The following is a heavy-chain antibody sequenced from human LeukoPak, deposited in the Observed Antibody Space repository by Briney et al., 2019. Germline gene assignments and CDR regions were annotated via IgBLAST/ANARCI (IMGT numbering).Heavy chain of an antibody. CDR2: IYPGDSDT. CDR3: ARPARMGELSFGRIWAFDI. V-gene: IGHV5-51*01. Sequence: PGESLKISCKGSGYSFTSYWIGWVRQMPGKGLEWMGIIYPGDSDTRYSPSFQGQVTISADKSISTAYLQWSSLKASDTAMYYCARPARMGELSFGRIWAFDIWGQGTMVTVSS. J-gene: IGHJ3*02. CDR1: GYSFTSYW. D-gene: IGHD3-16*02.